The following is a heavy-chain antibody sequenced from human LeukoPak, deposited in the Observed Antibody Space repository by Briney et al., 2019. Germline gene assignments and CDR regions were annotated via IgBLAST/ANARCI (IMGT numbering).Heavy chain of an antibody. CDR1: GYSISNDYC. Sequence: SETVSLTCDVSGYSISNDYCWGWIRQPPGKGLEWIGTTYHSGSTNYNPYLKSRITISVDTSKNQFSLQLSSVTAADTAVYYCATSHTVTTGRSWSNWGQGTLVTVSS. CDR3: ATSHTVTTGRSWSN. V-gene: IGHV4-38-2*01. D-gene: IGHD4-17*01. J-gene: IGHJ4*02. CDR2: TYHSGST.